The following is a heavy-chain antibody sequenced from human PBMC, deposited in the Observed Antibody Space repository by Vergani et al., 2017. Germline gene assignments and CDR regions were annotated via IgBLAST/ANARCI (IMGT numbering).Heavy chain of an antibody. CDR1: GFTFSSYA. J-gene: IGHJ6*03. D-gene: IGHD3-22*01. CDR3: ARAPYYYEXSGYYYNYYYYMDV. V-gene: IGHV3-23*01. Sequence: EVQLLESGGGLVQPGGSLRLSCAASGFTFSSYAMSWVRQAPGKGLEWVSAISGSGGSTYYADSVKGRFTISRDNSKNTLYLQMNSLRAEDTAVYYCARAPYYYEXSGYYYNYYYYMDVWGKGTTVTVSS. CDR2: ISGSGGST.